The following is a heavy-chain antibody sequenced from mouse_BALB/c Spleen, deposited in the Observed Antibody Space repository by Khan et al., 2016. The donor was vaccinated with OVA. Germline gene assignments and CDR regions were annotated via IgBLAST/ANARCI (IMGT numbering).Heavy chain of an antibody. V-gene: IGHV1S132*01. CDR1: GYTFTNYW. J-gene: IGHJ3*01. CDR3: ARAYFGNYDFTY. D-gene: IGHD2-10*01. Sequence: VQLQESGAELVKPGASVKLSCKTSGYTFTNYWIQWVKQRPGQGLGWIGEIFPGTGTTYYNKNFKAKATLTIDTSSNTAYIQLSSLTSEDSAVYFCARAYFGNYDFTYWGQGTLVTVSA. CDR2: IFPGTGTT.